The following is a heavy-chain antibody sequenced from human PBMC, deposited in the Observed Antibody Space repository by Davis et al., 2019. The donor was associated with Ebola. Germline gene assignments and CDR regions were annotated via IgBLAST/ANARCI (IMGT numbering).Heavy chain of an antibody. J-gene: IGHJ6*04. D-gene: IGHD6-13*01. V-gene: IGHV3-9*01. CDR2: ISWNSGSI. Sequence: SLKISCAASGFTFDDYAMHWVRQAPGKGLEWVSGISWNSGSIGYADSVKGRFTISRDNAKNSLYLQMNSLRAEDTALYYCARGSSLRYYYYYGMDVWGKGTTVTVSS. CDR1: GFTFDDYA. CDR3: ARGSSLRYYYYYGMDV.